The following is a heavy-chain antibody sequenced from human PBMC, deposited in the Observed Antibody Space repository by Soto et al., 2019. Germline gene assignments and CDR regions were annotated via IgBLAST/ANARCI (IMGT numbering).Heavy chain of an antibody. CDR2: IKSKTDGGTT. D-gene: IGHD1-1*01. CDR3: TTVWTGTSAFDI. CDR1: GFTFSNAW. J-gene: IGHJ3*02. Sequence: PGGSLRLSCAASGFTFSNAWMSWVRQAPGKGLEWVGRIKSKTDGGTTDYAAPVKGRFTISRDDSKNTLYLQMNSLKTGDTAVYYCTTVWTGTSAFDIWGQGTMVTVSS. V-gene: IGHV3-15*01.